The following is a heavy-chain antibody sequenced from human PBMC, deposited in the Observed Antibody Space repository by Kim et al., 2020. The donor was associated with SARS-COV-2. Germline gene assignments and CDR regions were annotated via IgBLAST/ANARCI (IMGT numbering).Heavy chain of an antibody. CDR1: GFTFSIYA. V-gene: IGHV3-23*05. CDR3: ARRNGYHGSGYMDV. J-gene: IGHJ6*02. Sequence: GGSLRLSCAASGFTFSIYAMNWVRQAPGKGLEWVSAIDQSGTGTYDADSVEGRFTISRDNSKNMLYLQMNSLRAEDTAVYYCARRNGYHGSGYMDVWGRGTRVPVSS. D-gene: IGHD3-10*01. CDR2: IDQSGTGT.